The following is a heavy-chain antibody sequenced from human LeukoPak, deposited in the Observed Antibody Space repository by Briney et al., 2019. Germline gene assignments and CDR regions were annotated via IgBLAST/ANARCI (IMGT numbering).Heavy chain of an antibody. CDR2: ISAYNGNT. J-gene: IGHJ4*02. Sequence: ASVKVSCKASGGTFSSYAISWVRQAPGQGLEWMGWISAYNGNTNYAQKPQGRVTMTTDTSTSTAYMELRSLRSDDTAVYYCARVGGAEMNFDYWGQGTLVTVSS. CDR3: ARVGGAEMNFDY. CDR1: GGTFSSYA. V-gene: IGHV1-18*01. D-gene: IGHD3-16*01.